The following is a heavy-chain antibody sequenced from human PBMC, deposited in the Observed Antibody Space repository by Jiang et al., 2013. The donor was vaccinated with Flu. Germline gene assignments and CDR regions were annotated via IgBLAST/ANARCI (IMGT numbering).Heavy chain of an antibody. CDR2: IYPGDSDT. V-gene: IGHV5-51*01. J-gene: IGHJ3*02. CDR1: GYSFTSYW. Sequence: GAEVKKPGESLKISCKGSGYSFTSYWIGWVRQMPGKGLEWMGIIYPGDSDTRYSPSFQGQVTISADKSISTAYLQWSSLKASDTAMYYCASPHGPEAVAGRYDAFDIWGQGTMVTVSS. CDR3: ASPHGPEAVAGRYDAFDI. D-gene: IGHD6-19*01.